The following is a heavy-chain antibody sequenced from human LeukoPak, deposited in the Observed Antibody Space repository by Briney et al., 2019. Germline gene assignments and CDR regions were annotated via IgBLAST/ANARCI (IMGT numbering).Heavy chain of an antibody. Sequence: GGSLRLSCTASGFTFSSYWMNWVRQAPGKGLEWVANIKQDGSEKYYVDSVKGRFTISRDSTKNSLYLQMNNLRTDDTAVYYCATSRTFDYWGQGTLVTVSS. J-gene: IGHJ4*02. CDR1: GFTFSSYW. CDR3: ATSRTFDY. V-gene: IGHV3-7*01. D-gene: IGHD2-2*01. CDR2: IKQDGSEK.